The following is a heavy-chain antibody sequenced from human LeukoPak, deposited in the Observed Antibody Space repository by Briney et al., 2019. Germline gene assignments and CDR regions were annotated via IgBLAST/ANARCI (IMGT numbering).Heavy chain of an antibody. Sequence: SETLSLTCAVYGGSFSGYYWSWIRQPPGKGLEWIGEIYHSGSTNYNPSLKSRVTISVDKSKNQFSLKLSSVTAADTAVYYCARENYYYGMDVWGQGTTVTVSS. CDR2: IYHSGST. J-gene: IGHJ6*02. V-gene: IGHV4-34*01. CDR3: ARENYYYGMDV. CDR1: GGSFSGYY.